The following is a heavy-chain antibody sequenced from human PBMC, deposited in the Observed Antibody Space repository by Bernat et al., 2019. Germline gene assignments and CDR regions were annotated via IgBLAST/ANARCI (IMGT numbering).Heavy chain of an antibody. CDR2: ISPYNGNT. Sequence: QVQLVQSGAEVKKPGASVKVSCKASGYTFTSYGISWVRQAPGQGLEWMGWISPYNGNTNYAQKLQGRVTMTTDTSTSTAYMELRSLRSDDTAVYYCARDWNLDYYYYYGMDVWGQGTTVTVSS. D-gene: IGHD1-1*01. V-gene: IGHV1-18*01. CDR3: ARDWNLDYYYYYGMDV. CDR1: GYTFTSYG. J-gene: IGHJ6*02.